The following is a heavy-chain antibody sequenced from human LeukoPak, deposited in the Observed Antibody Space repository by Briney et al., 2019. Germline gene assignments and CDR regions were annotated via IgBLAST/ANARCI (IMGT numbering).Heavy chain of an antibody. CDR1: GFTFSSYW. D-gene: IGHD3-3*01. CDR3: ARGFTIFGVVNDGFDI. V-gene: IGHV3-74*01. J-gene: IGHJ3*02. Sequence: GGSLRLSCAASGFTFSSYWMHWVRQAPEKGLVWVSRIKSDGSTTNYADSVKGRFTISRDNAKNTLYLQMNSLRVEDTAVYYCARGFTIFGVVNDGFDIWGQGTTVTVSS. CDR2: IKSDGSTT.